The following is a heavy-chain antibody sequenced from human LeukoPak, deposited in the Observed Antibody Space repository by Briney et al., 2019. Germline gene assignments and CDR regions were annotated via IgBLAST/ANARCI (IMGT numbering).Heavy chain of an antibody. CDR1: GFTFSTYA. Sequence: AGRSLRLSCAASGFTFSTYAMHWVRQAPGKGREWVAVISYDGSNKYYADSVKGRFTISRDNSKNTLSLQMNSRRAEDTAVYYCARDHYGFWSGFFYWGQGTLVTVSS. D-gene: IGHD3-3*01. CDR3: ARDHYGFWSGFFY. J-gene: IGHJ4*02. CDR2: ISYDGSNK. V-gene: IGHV3-30*04.